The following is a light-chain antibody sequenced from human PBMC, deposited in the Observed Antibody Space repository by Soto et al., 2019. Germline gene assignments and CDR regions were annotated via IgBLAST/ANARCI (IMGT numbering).Light chain of an antibody. Sequence: QSVLTQSSSASASLGSSVKLTCTLSSGHSSYNIAWHQQQPGKAPRYLMKLEGSGSYNKGCGVPDRFSGSSSGADRYLTISNLQFEDEADYYCETWDSNTHVFGGGTKLTVL. CDR3: ETWDSNTHV. CDR2: LEGSGSY. J-gene: IGLJ3*02. CDR1: SGHSSYN. V-gene: IGLV4-60*02.